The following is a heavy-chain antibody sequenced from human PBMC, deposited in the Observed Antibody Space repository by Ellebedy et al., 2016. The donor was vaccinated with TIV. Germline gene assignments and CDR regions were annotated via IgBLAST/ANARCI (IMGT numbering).Heavy chain of an antibody. V-gene: IGHV3-72*01. CDR2: TRNKANSYTT. Sequence: PGGSLRLSCAASGFTFSDHYMDWVRQAPGKGLEWVGRTRNKANSYTTEYAASVKGRFTISRDDSKNSLYLQMNSLKTEDTAVYYCASSGSYCRYFDYWGQGTLVTVSS. CDR1: GFTFSDHY. D-gene: IGHD1-26*01. J-gene: IGHJ4*02. CDR3: ASSGSYCRYFDY.